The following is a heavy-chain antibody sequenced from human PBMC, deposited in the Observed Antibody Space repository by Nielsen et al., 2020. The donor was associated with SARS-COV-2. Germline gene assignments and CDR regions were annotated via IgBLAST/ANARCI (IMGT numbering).Heavy chain of an antibody. V-gene: IGHV1-3*01. Sequence: ASVKVSCKASGYTFSTSYMHWVRQAPGQRLEWMGWMSAADGRTTYSQKFQGRVTTTRDTFATTVYLELSSLTSEDTAVYYCARDTGNWYMDVWGKGTTVTVSS. D-gene: IGHD6-13*01. CDR2: MSAADGRT. CDR1: GYTFSTSY. CDR3: ARDTGNWYMDV. J-gene: IGHJ6*04.